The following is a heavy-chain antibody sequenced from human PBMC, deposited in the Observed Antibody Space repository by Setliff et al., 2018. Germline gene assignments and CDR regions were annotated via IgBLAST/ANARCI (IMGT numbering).Heavy chain of an antibody. CDR3: AKVKKQLIRGSGLDL. J-gene: IGHJ5*02. V-gene: IGHV3-30*02. CDR1: GFNFGSYG. Sequence: LRLSCAASGFNFGSYGMHWVHQAPGKGLEWVAFIRFDGTTKYYADSVKGRFTISRDNSQNTLYLQMDSLRPEDTAVYYCAKVKKQLIRGSGLDLWGQGTLVTVSS. D-gene: IGHD3-10*01. CDR2: IRFDGTTK.